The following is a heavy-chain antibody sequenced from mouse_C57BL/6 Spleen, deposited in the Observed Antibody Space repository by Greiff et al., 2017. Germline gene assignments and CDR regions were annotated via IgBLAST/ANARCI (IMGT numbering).Heavy chain of an antibody. Sequence: EVKLQESGPELVKPGASVKISCKASGYSFTGYYMNWVKQSPEKSLEWIGEINPSTGGTTYNQKFKAKATLTVDKSSSTAYMQLKSLTSEDSAVYYCARSDYDPWYFDYWGQGTTLTVSS. CDR3: ARSDYDPWYFDY. CDR1: GYSFTGYY. J-gene: IGHJ2*01. V-gene: IGHV1-42*01. D-gene: IGHD2-4*01. CDR2: INPSTGGT.